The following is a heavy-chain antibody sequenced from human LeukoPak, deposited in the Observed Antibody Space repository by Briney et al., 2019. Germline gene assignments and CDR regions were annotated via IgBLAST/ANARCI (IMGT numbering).Heavy chain of an antibody. V-gene: IGHV4-4*02. CDR2: IYHSGST. Sequence: SGTLSLTCAVSGDSITSTNWWTWVRQPPGKGLEWIGEIYHSGSTNYNPSLKSRVTISLDRSRNQFSLRLNSVTAADTAVYYCARGGNSAWYSDYWGQGTLITVSS. CDR1: GDSITSTNW. D-gene: IGHD6-19*01. CDR3: ARGGNSAWYSDY. J-gene: IGHJ4*02.